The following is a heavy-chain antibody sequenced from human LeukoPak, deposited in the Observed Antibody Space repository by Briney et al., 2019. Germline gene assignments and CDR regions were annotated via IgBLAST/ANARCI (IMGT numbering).Heavy chain of an antibody. CDR3: ARCGGGNPRWFDP. Sequence: GGSLRLSCAASGFSFSSYGMHWVRQAPGKGLEWVAVISHDGSNKYYADSVKGRFTISRDNAKNSMYLQMNSLRAEDTAVYYCARCGGGNPRWFDPWGQGTLVTVSS. CDR2: ISHDGSNK. CDR1: GFSFSSYG. V-gene: IGHV3-30*03. J-gene: IGHJ5*02. D-gene: IGHD4-23*01.